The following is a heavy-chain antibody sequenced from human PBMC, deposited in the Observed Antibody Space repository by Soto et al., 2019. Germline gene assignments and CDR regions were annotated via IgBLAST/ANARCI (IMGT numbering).Heavy chain of an antibody. V-gene: IGHV1-46*01. CDR2: INPSGGST. Sequence: ASVKVSFKASGYTFTSYYMHWVRQAPGQGLEWMGIINPSGGSTSYAQKFQGRVTMTRDTSTSTVYMELSSLRSEDTAVYYCARDQWLQYGGDYYYGMDVWGQGTTVTVSS. CDR1: GYTFTSYY. J-gene: IGHJ6*02. D-gene: IGHD4-17*01. CDR3: ARDQWLQYGGDYYYGMDV.